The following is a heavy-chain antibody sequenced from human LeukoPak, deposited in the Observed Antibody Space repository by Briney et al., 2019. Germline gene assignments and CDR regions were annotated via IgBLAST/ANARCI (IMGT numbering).Heavy chain of an antibody. CDR1: GFTFSDYN. Sequence: GGSLRLSCAASGFTFSDYNMRWIRQAPGKGLEWVSSISRSGSTKYYADSVKGRFTISRDNSKNTLYLQMNSLRAEDTAVYYCASRLAAAAINWFDPWGQGTLVTVSS. CDR3: ASRLAAAAINWFDP. V-gene: IGHV3-11*04. D-gene: IGHD6-13*01. J-gene: IGHJ5*01. CDR2: ISRSGSTK.